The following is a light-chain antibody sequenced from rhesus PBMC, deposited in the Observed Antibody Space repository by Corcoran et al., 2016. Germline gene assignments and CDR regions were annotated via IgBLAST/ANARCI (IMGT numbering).Light chain of an antibody. Sequence: QVILTQSPATLSLSPGERATLSCRASQSASSYLAWYQQKPGQAPRLLIYGASSRATGIPERFSGSGAGTDFPLTISSLEPEDVGVYHCYQHSSGYSFGQGTKVKIK. J-gene: IGKJ2*01. CDR3: YQHSSGYS. CDR1: QSASSY. V-gene: IGKV3-10*01. CDR2: GAS.